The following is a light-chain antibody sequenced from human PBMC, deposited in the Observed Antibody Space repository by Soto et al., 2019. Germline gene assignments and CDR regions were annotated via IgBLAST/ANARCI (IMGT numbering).Light chain of an antibody. Sequence: DIQMTQSPSSLSASVGDRVIITCRASQSISSYLNWYQQKPGKAPKLLIYAASSLQSGVPSRFSGSGSGTDFTLTISSLQPEDFATYYCQQRYSTPITFGQGTRLEIK. CDR3: QQRYSTPIT. J-gene: IGKJ5*01. CDR1: QSISSY. V-gene: IGKV1-39*01. CDR2: AAS.